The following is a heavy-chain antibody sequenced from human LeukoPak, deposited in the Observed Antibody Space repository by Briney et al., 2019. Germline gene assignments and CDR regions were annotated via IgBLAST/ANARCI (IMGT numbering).Heavy chain of an antibody. CDR3: AMSVAMPPIPSFDY. V-gene: IGHV1-3*01. CDR2: VSAANNP. J-gene: IGHJ4*02. CDR1: GYIFTPHH. Sequence: ASVKVSCKTSGYIFTPHHIHWMRQAPGQGLELLGWVSAANNPEYSQKFQGRVVITRDASATTSYLELNSLRSEDMAVYYCAMSVAMPPIPSFDYWGQGTLVTVSS. D-gene: IGHD2-2*01.